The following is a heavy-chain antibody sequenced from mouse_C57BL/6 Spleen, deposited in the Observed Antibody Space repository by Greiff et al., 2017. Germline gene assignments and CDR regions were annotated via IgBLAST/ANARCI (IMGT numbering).Heavy chain of an antibody. J-gene: IGHJ2*01. CDR2: IYPGSGST. D-gene: IGHD2-4*01. Sequence: VQLQQPGAELVKPGASVKMSCKASGYTFTSYWITWVKQRPGQGLEWIGDIYPGSGSTNYNEKFKSKATLTVDTSSSTAYMQLSSLTSEDSAVYYCARLYDYAAYFDYWGQGTTLTVSS. CDR3: ARLYDYAAYFDY. V-gene: IGHV1-55*01. CDR1: GYTFTSYW.